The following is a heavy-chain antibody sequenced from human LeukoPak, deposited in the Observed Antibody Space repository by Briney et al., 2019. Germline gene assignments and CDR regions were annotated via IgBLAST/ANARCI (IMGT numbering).Heavy chain of an antibody. D-gene: IGHD1-14*01. CDR1: GGSISSSSYY. CDR2: IYYSGSS. Sequence: PSQTLSLTCTVSGGSISSSSYYWGWIRQPPGTGLEWIGNIYYSGSSYYNPSLKSRVSISVDTSKNQFSLKLSSVTATDTAVYYCARLYNSPSTCDYWGQGTLVTVSS. J-gene: IGHJ4*02. V-gene: IGHV4-39*01. CDR3: ARLYNSPSTCDY.